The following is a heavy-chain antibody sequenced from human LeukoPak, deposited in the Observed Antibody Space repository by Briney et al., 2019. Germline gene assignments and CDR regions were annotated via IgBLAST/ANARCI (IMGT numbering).Heavy chain of an antibody. CDR1: GFTFSSYA. J-gene: IGHJ4*02. Sequence: GWSLRLSCAASGFTFSSYAMSWVRQAPGKGLESVSAISGSGGSTYYADSVKGRFTISRDNSKNTLYLQMNSLRAEDTAVYYCAKDYDWGSYRYGFDYWGQGTLVIVSS. CDR2: ISGSGGST. CDR3: AKDYDWGSYRYGFDY. D-gene: IGHD3-16*02. V-gene: IGHV3-23*01.